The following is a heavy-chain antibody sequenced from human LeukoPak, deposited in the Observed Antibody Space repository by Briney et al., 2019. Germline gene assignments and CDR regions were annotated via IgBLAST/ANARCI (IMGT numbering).Heavy chain of an antibody. CDR1: GFTFRSYS. Sequence: GGSLRLSCAASGFTFRSYSMNWVRQAPGKGLEWVSAIDPSSTYIYYADSVRGRFTISRDNAENSLYLQMNSLRVEDTAVYYCAREEASSSWYYFDYWGQGTLVTVSS. V-gene: IGHV3-21*01. CDR3: AREEASSSWYYFDY. CDR2: IDPSSTYI. D-gene: IGHD6-13*01. J-gene: IGHJ4*02.